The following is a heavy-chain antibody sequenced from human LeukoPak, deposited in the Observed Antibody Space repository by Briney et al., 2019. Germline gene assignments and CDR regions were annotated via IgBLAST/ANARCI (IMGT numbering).Heavy chain of an antibody. Sequence: SETLSLTCAVYGGSFSGYYWSWIRQPPGKGLEWIGEINHSGSTNYNPSLKSRVTISVDTSKNQFSLKLSSVTAADTAVYYCARGLRRYYGSGSYSNYYYGMTSGAKGPRSPSPQ. CDR2: INHSGST. D-gene: IGHD3-10*01. V-gene: IGHV4-34*01. J-gene: IGHJ6*04. CDR1: GGSFSGYY. CDR3: ARGLRRYYGSGSYSNYYYGMTS.